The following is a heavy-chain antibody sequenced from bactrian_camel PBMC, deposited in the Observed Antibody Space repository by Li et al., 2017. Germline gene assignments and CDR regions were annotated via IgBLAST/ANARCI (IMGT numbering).Heavy chain of an antibody. Sequence: VQLVESGGGLVQPGGSLTLSCASSGFTFTDYYMSWVRQAPGKGLEWVSSIYTGGGSTYYADSVKGRFTASKDNAKNTLYLQMNSLKPEDTAMYYCAADPSISCADYEASHPYAYWGQGTQVTFS. CDR3: AADPSISCADYEASHPYAY. CDR1: GFTFTDYY. D-gene: IGHD4*01. V-gene: IGHV3-2*01. CDR2: IYTGGGST. J-gene: IGHJ4*01.